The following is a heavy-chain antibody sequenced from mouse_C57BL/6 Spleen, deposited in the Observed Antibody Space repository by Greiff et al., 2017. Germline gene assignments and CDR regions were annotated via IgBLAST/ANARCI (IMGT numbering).Heavy chain of an antibody. J-gene: IGHJ4*01. D-gene: IGHD2-12*01. CDR1: GYTFTSYW. CDR3: ARLRPPYAMDY. V-gene: IGHV1-69*01. CDR2: IDPSDSYT. Sequence: VQLQHPGAELVMPGASVKLSCKASGYTFTSYWMHWVKQRPGQGLEWIGEIDPSDSYTNYNQKFKGKSTLTVDKSSSTAYMQLSSLTSEDSAVYYCARLRPPYAMDYWGQGTSVTVSS.